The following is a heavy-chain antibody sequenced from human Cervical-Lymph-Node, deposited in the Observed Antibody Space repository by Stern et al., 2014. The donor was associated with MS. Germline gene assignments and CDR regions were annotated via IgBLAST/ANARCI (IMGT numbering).Heavy chain of an antibody. Sequence: VQLVESGPGLVKPSQTLSLTCTVSGGSISSDNYYWTWIRQHPGKGLEWIGNIYYSGTTYYNPSLKSRVSITVDTSQNLFSLRLSSVTAADTAVYYCARDHFTTSLDVWGHGTTVTVSS. CDR1: GGSISSDNYY. D-gene: IGHD3-22*01. CDR2: IYYSGTT. CDR3: ARDHFTTSLDV. J-gene: IGHJ6*02. V-gene: IGHV4-31*03.